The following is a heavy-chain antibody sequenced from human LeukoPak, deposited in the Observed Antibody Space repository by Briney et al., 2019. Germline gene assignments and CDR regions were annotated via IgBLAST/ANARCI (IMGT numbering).Heavy chain of an antibody. D-gene: IGHD6-19*01. Sequence: PSETLSLICTVSGGSISSYYWSWIRQPPGKGLEWIGSIYYSGSTYYNPSLKSRVTISTDRSKNQFSLKLSSVTAADTAVYYCARDGDSSGWTRSDYWGQGTLVTVSS. V-gene: IGHV4-59*12. CDR1: GGSISSYY. J-gene: IGHJ4*02. CDR2: IYYSGST. CDR3: ARDGDSSGWTRSDY.